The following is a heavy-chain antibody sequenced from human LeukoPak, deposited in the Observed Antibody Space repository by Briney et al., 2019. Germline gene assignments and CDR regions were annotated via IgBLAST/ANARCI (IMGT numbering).Heavy chain of an antibody. CDR1: GFTFSSYS. D-gene: IGHD6-19*01. V-gene: IGHV3-21*01. J-gene: IGHJ3*02. CDR2: ISSSSSYI. CDR3: ARDPVNMPVAGPGGPFDI. Sequence: GGSLRLSCAASGFTFSSYSMNWVRQAPGKGLEWVSSISSSSSYIYYADSVKGRFTISRDNAKNSLYLQMNSLRAEDTAVYYCARDPVNMPVAGPGGPFDIWGQGTMVTVSS.